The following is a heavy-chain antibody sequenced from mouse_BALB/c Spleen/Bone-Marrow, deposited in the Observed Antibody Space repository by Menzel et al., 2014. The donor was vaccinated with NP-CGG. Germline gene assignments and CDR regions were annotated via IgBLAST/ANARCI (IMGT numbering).Heavy chain of an antibody. V-gene: IGHV1S127*01. J-gene: IGHJ2*01. CDR2: IDPSDSYT. D-gene: IGHD2-4*01. CDR1: GYTFTSYW. Sequence: QVQLKQSGAELVKPGASVKMSCKASGYTFTSYWMHWVKQRPGQGLEWIGTIDPSDSYTSYNQKFKGKATLTVDTSSSTAYMQLSSLTSEDSAVYYCTMDDYDGGYYFNYWGQGTTLTVSS. CDR3: TMDDYDGGYYFNY.